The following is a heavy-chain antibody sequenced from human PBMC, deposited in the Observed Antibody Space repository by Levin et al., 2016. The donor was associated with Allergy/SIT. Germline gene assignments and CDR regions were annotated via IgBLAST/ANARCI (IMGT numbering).Heavy chain of an antibody. J-gene: IGHJ6*02. CDR3: ARDKAEPTSRGHHGMDV. Sequence: GESLKISCAASGFTFGDYYMNWVRQAPGKGLEWVSCIGNSGGHIYYADSVKGRFTISRDNAKNSLYLQMDSLRAEDTAAYFCARDKAEPTSRGHHGMDVWGQGTTVTVSS. D-gene: IGHD1-14*01. CDR1: GFTFGDYY. V-gene: IGHV3-21*01. CDR2: IGNSGGHI.